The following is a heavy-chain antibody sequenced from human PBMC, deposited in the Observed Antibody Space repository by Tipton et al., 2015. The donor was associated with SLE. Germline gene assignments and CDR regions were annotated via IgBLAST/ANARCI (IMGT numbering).Heavy chain of an antibody. V-gene: IGHV4-61*09. CDR2: IYTSETT. J-gene: IGHJ4*02. D-gene: IGHD6-19*01. CDR1: GYSISSGYY. Sequence: TLSLTCAVSGYSISSGYYWGWIRQPAGKGLEWIGNIYTSETTNYNPSLKSRVTISVDTSKNQFSLKLTSVTAADTAVYYCAREQWLVLWGYFDYWGQGSLVTVSS. CDR3: AREQWLVLWGYFDY.